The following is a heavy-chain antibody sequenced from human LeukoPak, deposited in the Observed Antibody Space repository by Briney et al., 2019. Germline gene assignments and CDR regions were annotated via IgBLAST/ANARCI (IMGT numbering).Heavy chain of an antibody. Sequence: SETLSLTCAVYGGSFSGYYWSWIRQPPGKGLEWIGEINHSGSTNYNPSLKSRVTISVDTSKNQFSLKLSSVTAADAAVYYCASDNTAMFDWGQGTLVTVSS. CDR1: GGSFSGYY. J-gene: IGHJ4*02. V-gene: IGHV4-34*01. CDR2: INHSGST. D-gene: IGHD5-18*01. CDR3: ASDNTAMFD.